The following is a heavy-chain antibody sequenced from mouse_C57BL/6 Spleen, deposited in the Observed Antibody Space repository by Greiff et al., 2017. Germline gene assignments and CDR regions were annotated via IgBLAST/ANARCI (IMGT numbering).Heavy chain of an antibody. J-gene: IGHJ4*01. V-gene: IGHV1-55*01. CDR3: ARGNYGIYAMDY. CDR1: GYTFTSYW. CDR2: IYPGSGST. D-gene: IGHD2-1*01. Sequence: QVQLKQPGAELVKPGASVKMSCKASGYTFTSYWITWVKQRPGQGLEWIGDIYPGSGSTNYNEKFKSKATLTVDTSSSTAYMQLSSLPSEDSAVYYCARGNYGIYAMDYWGQGTSVTVSS.